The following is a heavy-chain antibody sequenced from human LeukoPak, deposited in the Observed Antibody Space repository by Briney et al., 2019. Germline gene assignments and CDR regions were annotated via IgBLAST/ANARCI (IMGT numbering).Heavy chain of an antibody. V-gene: IGHV1-2*02. CDR1: GYTFTSYG. J-gene: IGHJ4*02. D-gene: IGHD5-18*01. Sequence: RASVKVSCKASGYTFTSYGISWVRQAPGQGLEWMGWINPNSGGTNYAQKFQGRVTMTRDTSISTAYMELSRLRSDDTAVYYCARGPGTGYSYGPPDDDYWGQGTLVTVSS. CDR2: INPNSGGT. CDR3: ARGPGTGYSYGPPDDDY.